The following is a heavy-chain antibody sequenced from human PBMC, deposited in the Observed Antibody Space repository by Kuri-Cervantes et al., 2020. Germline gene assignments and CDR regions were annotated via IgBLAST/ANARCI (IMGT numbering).Heavy chain of an antibody. CDR3: ARIGYSSSSLDY. CDR1: GFIFSSYT. V-gene: IGHV3-21*01. CDR2: ISSNNTYI. Sequence: GESLKISCAASGFIFSSYTINWVRQAPGKGLEWVSSISSNNTYIYYADSLKGRFTISRDNAKNSLYLQMNSLRAEDTAIFYCARIGYSSSSLDYWGQGSLVTVSS. J-gene: IGHJ4*02. D-gene: IGHD6-6*01.